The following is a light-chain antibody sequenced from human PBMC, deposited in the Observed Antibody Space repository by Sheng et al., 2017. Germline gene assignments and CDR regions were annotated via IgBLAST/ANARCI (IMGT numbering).Light chain of an antibody. Sequence: DIQMTQSPSSLSASVGDRVTITCRASQGISSWLAWYQQKPGKAPKLLIYKASALESGVPSRFSGSGSGTEFTLTISSLQSDDFATYHCQQYDSSAKYNFGQGTKLEIK. CDR3: QQYDSSAKYN. J-gene: IGKJ2*01. CDR2: KAS. CDR1: QGISSW. V-gene: IGKV1-5*03.